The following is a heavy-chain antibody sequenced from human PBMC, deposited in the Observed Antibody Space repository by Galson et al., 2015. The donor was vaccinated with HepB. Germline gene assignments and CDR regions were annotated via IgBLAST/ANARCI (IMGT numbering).Heavy chain of an antibody. CDR3: ASSVDYGGNFLYYYYGMDV. CDR1: GFTFSSYA. V-gene: IGHV3-30*04. D-gene: IGHD4-23*01. Sequence: SLRLSCAASGFTFSSYAMHWVRQAPGKGLEWVAVISYDGSNKYYADSVKGRFTISRDNSKNTLYLQMNSLRAEDTAVYYCASSVDYGGNFLYYYYGMDVWGQGTTVTVSS. J-gene: IGHJ6*02. CDR2: ISYDGSNK.